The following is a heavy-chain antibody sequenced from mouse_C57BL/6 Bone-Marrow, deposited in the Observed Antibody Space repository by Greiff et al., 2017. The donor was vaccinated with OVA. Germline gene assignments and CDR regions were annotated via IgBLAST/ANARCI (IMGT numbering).Heavy chain of an antibody. CDR1: GYTFTDYY. Sequence: EVQLQQSGPELVKPGASVKISCKASGYTFTDYYMNWVKQSHGKSLEWIGDINPNNGGTSYNQKFKGKATLTVDKSSSTAYMELRSLTSEDSAVYYCARGRWLLPWFAYWGQGTLVTVSA. V-gene: IGHV1-26*01. CDR2: INPNNGGT. D-gene: IGHD2-3*01. CDR3: ARGRWLLPWFAY. J-gene: IGHJ3*01.